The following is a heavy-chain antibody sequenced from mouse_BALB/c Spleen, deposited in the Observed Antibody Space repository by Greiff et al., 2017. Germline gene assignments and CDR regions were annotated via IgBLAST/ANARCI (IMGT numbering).Heavy chain of an antibody. V-gene: IGHV5-6-4*01. D-gene: IGHD2-1*01. CDR1: GFTFSSYT. Sequence: EVKLVESGGGLVKPGGSLKLSCAASGFTFSSYTMSWVRQTPEKRLEWVATISSGGSYTYYPDSVKGRFTISRDNAKNTLYLQMSSLKSEDTAMYYCTRGSGNPAWFAYWGQGTLVTVSA. J-gene: IGHJ3*01. CDR3: TRGSGNPAWFAY. CDR2: ISSGGSYT.